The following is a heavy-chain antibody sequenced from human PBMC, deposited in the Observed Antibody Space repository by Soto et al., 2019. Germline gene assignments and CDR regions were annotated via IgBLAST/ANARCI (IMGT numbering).Heavy chain of an antibody. Sequence: ASVKVSCKASGYTFTSYAMHWVRQAPGQRLEWMGWINAGNGNTKYSQKFQGRVTITRDTSASTAYMELSSLRSEDTAVYYCACAPHWYSSSWYEVYGMDVWGQGTTVTVSS. CDR3: ACAPHWYSSSWYEVYGMDV. J-gene: IGHJ6*02. CDR1: GYTFTSYA. V-gene: IGHV1-3*01. D-gene: IGHD6-13*01. CDR2: INAGNGNT.